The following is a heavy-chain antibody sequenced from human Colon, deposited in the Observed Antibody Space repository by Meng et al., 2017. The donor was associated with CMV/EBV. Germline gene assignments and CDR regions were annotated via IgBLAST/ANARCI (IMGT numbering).Heavy chain of an antibody. CDR2: INSGGGTI. Sequence: GESLMISCATSGFTFSDYYMSWIRQAPGKGLEWVAYINSGGGTIYAESVKGRFTISRDNAKTSLYLQMNSLRAEDTAVYYCAREARYSGDSGTSSDMDVWGQGTTVTVSS. J-gene: IGHJ6*02. V-gene: IGHV3-11*04. CDR1: GFTFSDYY. CDR3: AREARYSGDSGTSSDMDV. D-gene: IGHD2-2*01.